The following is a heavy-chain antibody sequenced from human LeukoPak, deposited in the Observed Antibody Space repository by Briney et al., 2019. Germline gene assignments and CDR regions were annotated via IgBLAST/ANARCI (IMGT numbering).Heavy chain of an antibody. J-gene: IGHJ4*02. CDR1: GYTFTGYY. V-gene: IGHV1-18*04. CDR3: ARDWVEMATIGRLREFYYFDY. Sequence: ASVKVSCKASGYTFTGYYMHWVRQAPGQGLEWMGWISAYNGNTNYAQKLQGRVTMTTDTSTSTAYMELRSLRSDDTAVYYCARDWVEMATIGRLREFYYFDYWGQGTLVTVSS. CDR2: ISAYNGNT. D-gene: IGHD5-24*01.